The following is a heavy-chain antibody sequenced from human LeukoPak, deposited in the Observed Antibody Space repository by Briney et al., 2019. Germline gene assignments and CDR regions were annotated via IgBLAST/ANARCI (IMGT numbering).Heavy chain of an antibody. CDR2: VYYSGST. J-gene: IGHJ2*01. CDR1: GGPIRDYY. V-gene: IGHV4-59*01. CDR3: ARADFGDYEWYFDL. Sequence: SETLSLTCTVSGGPIRDYYWSWIRQASGKGLEWIGSVYYSGSTIYNPSLKSRVTISMDTSKKHFSLQLTSVTAAETAVYHCARADFGDYEWYFDLWGRGTLVTVSS. D-gene: IGHD4-17*01.